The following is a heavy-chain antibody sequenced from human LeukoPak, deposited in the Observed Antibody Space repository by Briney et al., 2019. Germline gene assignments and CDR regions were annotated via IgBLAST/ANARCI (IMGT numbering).Heavy chain of an antibody. D-gene: IGHD6-19*01. CDR1: GFTFSSYE. CDR3: ARDYSSGWYYFDY. V-gene: IGHV3-48*03. CDR2: ISSSGGTI. Sequence: GGSLRLSCAASGFTFSSYEMNWVRQAPGKGLEWVSYISSSGGTIYYADSVKGRFTISRDNAKNSLYLQMNSLRAEDTAVYYCARDYSSGWYYFDYWGQGTLVTVSS. J-gene: IGHJ4*02.